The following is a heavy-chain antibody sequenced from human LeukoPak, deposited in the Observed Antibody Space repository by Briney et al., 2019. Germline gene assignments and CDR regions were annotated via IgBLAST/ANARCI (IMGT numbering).Heavy chain of an antibody. J-gene: IGHJ5*02. CDR3: ARDSDYVWGSYLSSEPFDP. D-gene: IGHD3-16*02. Sequence: ASVKVSCKASGYTFTSYGCTWMRQAPGQGLEWMGRICAYNGNTNNAQKLQGRVTMTTDPSTRTADMEQRSLRSDVTAVYSCARDSDYVWGSYLSSEPFDPWGQGTLVTVSS. CDR1: GYTFTSYG. CDR2: ICAYNGNT. V-gene: IGHV1-18*01.